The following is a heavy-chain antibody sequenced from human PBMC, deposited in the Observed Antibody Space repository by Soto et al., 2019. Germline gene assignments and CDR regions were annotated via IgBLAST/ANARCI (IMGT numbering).Heavy chain of an antibody. J-gene: IGHJ6*02. CDR2: IIPIFGTA. V-gene: IGHV1-69*13. CDR1: GGTFSSYA. D-gene: IGHD3-10*01. CDR3: ARDWRFGEEGMDV. Sequence: SVKVSCKASGGTFSSYAISWVRQAPGQGLEWMGGIIPIFGTANYAQKSQGRVTITADESTSTAYMELSSLRSEDTAVYYCARDWRFGEEGMDVWGQGTTVTVSS.